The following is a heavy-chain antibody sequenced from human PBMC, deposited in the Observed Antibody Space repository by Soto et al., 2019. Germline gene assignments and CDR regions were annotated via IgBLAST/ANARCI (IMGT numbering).Heavy chain of an antibody. J-gene: IGHJ5*02. CDR2: MNPNCGET. CDR3: ARVAVAARPRWYNWFDP. D-gene: IGHD2-15*01. CDR1: GSTFRAYD. V-gene: IGHV1-8*02. Sequence: QGQLVHFGAEVKKPGASVKFSCKPSGSTFRAYDINWVRQAPGQGLEWIGWMNPNCGETSNAQRFQARVTMTRRVSLTTAYLELSSLKSEDTAVYYCARVAVAARPRWYNWFDPWGQGTLVTVSS.